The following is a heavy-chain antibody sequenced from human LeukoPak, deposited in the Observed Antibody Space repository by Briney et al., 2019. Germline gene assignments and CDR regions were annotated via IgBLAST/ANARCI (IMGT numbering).Heavy chain of an antibody. CDR2: IYYSGST. J-gene: IGHJ6*02. CDR3: ARWGSSWYGYYYYYGMDV. D-gene: IGHD6-13*01. CDR1: GGSISSYY. V-gene: IGHV4-59*01. Sequence: PSETLSLTCTVSGGSISSYYWSWIRQPPGKGLEWIGCIYYSGSTNYNPSLKSRVTISVDTSKNQFSLKLSSVTAADTAVYYCARWGSSWYGYYYYYGMDVWGQGTTVTVSS.